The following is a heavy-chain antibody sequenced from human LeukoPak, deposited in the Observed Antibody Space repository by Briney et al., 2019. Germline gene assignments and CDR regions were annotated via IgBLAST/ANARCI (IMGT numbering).Heavy chain of an antibody. CDR3: ARAGALWFGELYHY. CDR2: IKQDGSEK. CDR1: GFTFSSYW. J-gene: IGHJ4*02. Sequence: RGSLRLSCAASGFTFSSYWMSSVRPAPGKGLEWVANIKQDGSEKYYVDSVKGRFTISRDNAKNSLYLQRNSLRAEDTAVYYCARAGALWFGELYHYWGQGTLVTVSS. V-gene: IGHV3-7*01. D-gene: IGHD3-10*01.